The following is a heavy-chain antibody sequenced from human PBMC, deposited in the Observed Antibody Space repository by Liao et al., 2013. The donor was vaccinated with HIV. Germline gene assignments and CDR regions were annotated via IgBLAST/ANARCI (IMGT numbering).Heavy chain of an antibody. CDR3: ARGTAVAAY. V-gene: IGHV4-61*02. Sequence: QLQLQESGPGLVRPSETLSLTCTVSGGAINSGSYHWNWIRQPAGKGLEWIGHISTSGSTNYNPSLESRVTISVDTSKNQFSLKLSSVTAADTAVYYCARGTAVAAYWGQGTLVTVSS. J-gene: IGHJ4*02. CDR1: GGAINSGSYH. D-gene: IGHD6-13*01. CDR2: ISTSGST.